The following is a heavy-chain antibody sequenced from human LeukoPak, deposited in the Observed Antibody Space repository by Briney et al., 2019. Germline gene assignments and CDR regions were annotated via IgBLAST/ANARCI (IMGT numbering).Heavy chain of an antibody. CDR3: AKPPKEGLATEYFQH. CDR2: ISYDGSNK. J-gene: IGHJ1*01. CDR1: GFTFTTYG. V-gene: IGHV3-30*18. Sequence: HAGGSLRLSCAASGFTFTTYGMHWVRQAPGKGLEWVAVISYDGSNKFYADSVKGRFTISRDNSKNTLYLQMNSLRAEDTALYYCAKPPKEGLATEYFQHWGQGTLVTVSS.